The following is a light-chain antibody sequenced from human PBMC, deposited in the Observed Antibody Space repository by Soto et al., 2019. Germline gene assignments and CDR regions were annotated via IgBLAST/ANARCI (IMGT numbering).Light chain of an antibody. J-gene: IGLJ2*01. Sequence: QSALTQPASVSGSPGQSITISCTGTSSDVGGYDYVSWYQQYAGKAPKLTIYNVRNRPSGVSNRFSGSKSGNTASLTISGLKPEDEADSFCSSYTNSGTVLFGGGTKLTVL. CDR3: SSYTNSGTVL. CDR1: SSDVGGYDY. CDR2: NVR. V-gene: IGLV2-14*01.